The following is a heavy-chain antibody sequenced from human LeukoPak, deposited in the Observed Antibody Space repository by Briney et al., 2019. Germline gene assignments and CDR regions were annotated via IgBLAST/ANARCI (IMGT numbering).Heavy chain of an antibody. CDR1: GFTFDDYA. CDR3: AKVLTYYYDSSGYLFDY. Sequence: PGRSLRLSCAASGFTFDDYAMHWVRQAPGKGLEWVSGISWNSGSIGYADSVKGRFTISRDNAKNSLYLQMNSLRAEDTAVYYCAKVLTYYYDSSGYLFDYWGQGTLVTVSS. V-gene: IGHV3-9*01. J-gene: IGHJ4*02. D-gene: IGHD3-22*01. CDR2: ISWNSGSI.